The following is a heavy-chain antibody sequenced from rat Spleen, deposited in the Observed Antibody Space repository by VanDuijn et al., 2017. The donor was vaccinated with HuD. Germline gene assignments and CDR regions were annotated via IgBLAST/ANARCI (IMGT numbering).Heavy chain of an antibody. CDR2: ISSGGST. J-gene: IGHJ2*01. CDR3: TLTGSSFDY. D-gene: IGHD5-1*01. V-gene: IGHV2S12*01. Sequence: QVQLKESGPGLVQPSQTLSLTCTVSGFSLTSNGVSWVRQPPGKGLEWIAAISSGGSTYYNSALKSRLSISRDTSKSQVFLKMNSLQTEDTAIYFCTLTGSSFDYWGQGVMVTVSS. CDR1: GFSLTSNG.